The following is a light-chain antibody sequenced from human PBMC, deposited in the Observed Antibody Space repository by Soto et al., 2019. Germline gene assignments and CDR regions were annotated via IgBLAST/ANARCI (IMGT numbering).Light chain of an antibody. Sequence: DIQMTQSPSTLSASVGDGVTITCRASQSISNRLAWYQQKPGEAPKYLIYDASTLDSAAPSRFSGSGSGTEFTLSISSLQPDEFATYYCQQYNSYPWTFGQGTKVEI. CDR2: DAS. J-gene: IGKJ1*01. CDR3: QQYNSYPWT. CDR1: QSISNR. V-gene: IGKV1-5*01.